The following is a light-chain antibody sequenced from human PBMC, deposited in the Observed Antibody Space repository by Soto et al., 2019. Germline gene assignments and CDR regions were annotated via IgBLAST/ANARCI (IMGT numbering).Light chain of an antibody. J-gene: IGLJ2*01. CDR1: SSNIGSNY. CDR2: RNT. Sequence: QSVLTQPPSASGTPGQRVTISCSGSSSNIGSNYVYWYQQLPGTAPKLLIHRNTQRPSGVPDRFSGSKSGTSASLAISGLRPEDEADYYCAAWDDSLSVYVVFGGGTQLTVL. V-gene: IGLV1-47*01. CDR3: AAWDDSLSVYVV.